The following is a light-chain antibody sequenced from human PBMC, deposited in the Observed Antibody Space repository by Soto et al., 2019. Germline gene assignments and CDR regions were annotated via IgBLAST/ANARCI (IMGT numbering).Light chain of an antibody. CDR1: QSVSSS. J-gene: IGKJ5*01. CDR2: GAS. CDR3: QHYNNWPPIT. Sequence: IVLTQPTGTLSLFPGERANHSCRAIQSVSSSSLAWYQQKPGQAPRLLIYGASARATVIPGRFSGSVSVTDFTLTISSLQSEDFAVYYWQHYNNWPPITLGQGTLLEIK. V-gene: IGKV3D-15*01.